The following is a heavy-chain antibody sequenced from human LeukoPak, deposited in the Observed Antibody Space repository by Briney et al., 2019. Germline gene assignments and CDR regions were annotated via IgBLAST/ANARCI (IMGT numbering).Heavy chain of an antibody. Sequence: SETLSLTCTVSGGSISSYYWSWIRQPAGKGLEWIGRIYTNGSTNYNPSLKSRVTMSVDTSKNQFSLKLSSVTAADTAVYYCARGRPDYDALDIWGQGTMVTVSS. CDR2: IYTNGST. CDR3: ARGRPDYDALDI. J-gene: IGHJ3*02. CDR1: GGSISSYY. V-gene: IGHV4-4*07. D-gene: IGHD6-6*01.